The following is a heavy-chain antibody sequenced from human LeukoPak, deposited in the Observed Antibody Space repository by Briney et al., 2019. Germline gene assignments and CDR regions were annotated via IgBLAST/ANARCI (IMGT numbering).Heavy chain of an antibody. Sequence: PSETLSLTCALFGGSFSGYYWSWIRHPPGKGLDWVGEINHSGSTNYNPSLKSRLTISLHTSKNQLYLKPRSVTAADPAVYYCARIGRRYYYGWGSYSFDYWGQGTLVTVSS. CDR1: GGSFSGYY. CDR3: ARIGRRYYYGWGSYSFDY. J-gene: IGHJ4*02. CDR2: INHSGST. D-gene: IGHD3-10*01. V-gene: IGHV4-34*01.